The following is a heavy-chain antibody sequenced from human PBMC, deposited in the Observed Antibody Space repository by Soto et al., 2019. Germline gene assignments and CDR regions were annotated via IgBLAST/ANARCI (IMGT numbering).Heavy chain of an antibody. J-gene: IGHJ6*02. CDR3: ARVEAALTPRYYSVMDF. Sequence: VSRYWWRSIQQKTGKGLEWIGYIYYSGSTNYNPSLKSRVTISVDTSKNQFSLKLSSVTAADTAVYYCARVEAALTPRYYSVMDFRGHGTTVPVFS. CDR1: VSRYW. D-gene: IGHD6-13*01. CDR2: IYYSGST. V-gene: IGHV4-59*02.